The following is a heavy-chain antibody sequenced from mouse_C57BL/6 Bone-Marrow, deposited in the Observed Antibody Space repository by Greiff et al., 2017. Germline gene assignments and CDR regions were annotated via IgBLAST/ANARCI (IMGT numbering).Heavy chain of an antibody. V-gene: IGHV3-6*01. J-gene: IGHJ2*01. CDR1: GYSITSGYY. D-gene: IGHD1-1*01. CDR3: ARIPTTVVDY. CDR2: ISYDGSN. Sequence: ESGPGLVKPSQSLSLTCSVTGYSITSGYYWNWLRQFPGNKLEWMGFISYDGSNNYNPSLKNRISITRNTSKNQIFLKLNSVTTEDTATYYSARIPTTVVDYWGQGTTLTVSS.